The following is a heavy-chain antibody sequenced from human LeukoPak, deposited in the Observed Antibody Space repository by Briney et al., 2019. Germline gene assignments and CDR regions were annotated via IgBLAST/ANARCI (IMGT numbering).Heavy chain of an antibody. CDR2: ISSSGSSI. V-gene: IGHV3-48*03. CDR3: ARQISRYCSGGSCYSGWEFYFDY. CDR1: GFTFSSYE. J-gene: IGHJ4*02. D-gene: IGHD2-15*01. Sequence: GGSLRLSRAASGFTFSSYEMNWVRQAPGKGLEGVSYISSSGSSIHFADSVKGRFTISRDNAKNSLYLQMNSLRAEDTAVYHCARQISRYCSGGSCYSGWEFYFDYWGQGTPVTVSS.